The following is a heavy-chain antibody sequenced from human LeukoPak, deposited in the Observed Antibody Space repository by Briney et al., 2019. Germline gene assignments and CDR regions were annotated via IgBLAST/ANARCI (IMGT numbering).Heavy chain of an antibody. J-gene: IGHJ4*02. CDR2: ISSSSSYI. Sequence: GSLRLSCAASGFTFSGYSMNWVRQAPGKGLEWVSSISSSSSYIYYADSVKGRFTISRDNAKNSLYLQMNSLRAEDTAVYYCARGRITMVRGVTDFDYWGQGTLVTVSS. D-gene: IGHD3-10*01. CDR1: GFTFSGYS. CDR3: ARGRITMVRGVTDFDY. V-gene: IGHV3-21*01.